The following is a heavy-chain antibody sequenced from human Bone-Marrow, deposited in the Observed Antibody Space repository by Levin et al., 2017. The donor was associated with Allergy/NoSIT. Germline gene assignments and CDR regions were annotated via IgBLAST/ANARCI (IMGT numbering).Heavy chain of an antibody. CDR3: ARGRYYQGGCDY. Sequence: SETLSLTCAVYGGSFSGYYWSWIRQPPGKGLEWIGEINHSGSTNYNPSLKSRVTISVDTSKNQFSLMLSSVTAADTAVYYCARGRYYQGGCDYWGQGTLVTVPS. CDR2: INHSGST. CDR1: GGSFSGYY. V-gene: IGHV4-34*01. J-gene: IGHJ4*02. D-gene: IGHD3-22*01.